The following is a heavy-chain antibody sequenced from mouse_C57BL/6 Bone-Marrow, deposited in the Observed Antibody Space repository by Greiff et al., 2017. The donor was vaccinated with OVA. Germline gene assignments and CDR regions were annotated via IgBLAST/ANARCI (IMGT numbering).Heavy chain of an antibody. Sequence: QVQLQQPGAELVRPGTSVKLSCKASGYTFTSYWMHWVKQRPGQGLEWIGVIDPSDSYTNYNQKFKGKATLTVDTSSSTAYMQLSSLTSEDSAVYYCARLLTGTPVVYYFDYWGQGTTLTVSS. CDR1: GYTFTSYW. D-gene: IGHD4-1*01. V-gene: IGHV1-59*01. J-gene: IGHJ2*01. CDR3: ARLLTGTPVVYYFDY. CDR2: IDPSDSYT.